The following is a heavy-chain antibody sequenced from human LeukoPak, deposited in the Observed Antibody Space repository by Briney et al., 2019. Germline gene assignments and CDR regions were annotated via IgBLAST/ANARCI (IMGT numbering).Heavy chain of an antibody. Sequence: GGSLRLSCAASGFTFTNYWMTWVRQAPGKGLEWVANIKDDGSEKYYVDSVKGRFTITRDNAKKSLYLEMNTLRAEDTAVYYCATGGGYVDPWGQGTLVTVSS. J-gene: IGHJ5*02. D-gene: IGHD5-12*01. CDR3: ATGGGYVDP. V-gene: IGHV3-7*01. CDR2: IKDDGSEK. CDR1: GFTFTNYW.